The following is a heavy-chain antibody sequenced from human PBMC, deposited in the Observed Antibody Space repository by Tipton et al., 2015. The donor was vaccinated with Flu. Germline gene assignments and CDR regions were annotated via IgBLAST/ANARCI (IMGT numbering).Heavy chain of an antibody. J-gene: IGHJ5*02. CDR1: GDSIRSDYY. D-gene: IGHD4-11*01. CDR3: ARRDYSNYVSEPKNWFDH. CDR2: ISRGGSA. V-gene: IGHV4-38-2*01. Sequence: TLSLTCLVSGDSIRSDYYWGWIRQPPGKGLEWIGHISRGGSAYYNSSLQSRVTISVDSSRNRFSLKVKFVTAADTATYYCARRDYSNYVSEPKNWFDHWGQGTLVSVSS.